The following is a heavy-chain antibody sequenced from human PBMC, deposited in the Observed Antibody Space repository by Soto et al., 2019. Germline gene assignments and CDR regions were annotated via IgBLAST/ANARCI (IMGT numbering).Heavy chain of an antibody. J-gene: IGHJ6*01. CDR1: GFTFSSYG. CDR2: ISYDGSNK. D-gene: IGHD3-10*01. CDR3: AKDPYYGSGSTTRYYYGMDV. Sequence: QVQLVESGGGVVQPGRSLRLSCAASGFTFSSYGMHWVRQAPGKGLEWVAVISYDGSNKYYADSVKGRFTISRDNSKNTLYLQMNSLRAEDTAVYYCAKDPYYGSGSTTRYYYGMDVW. V-gene: IGHV3-30*18.